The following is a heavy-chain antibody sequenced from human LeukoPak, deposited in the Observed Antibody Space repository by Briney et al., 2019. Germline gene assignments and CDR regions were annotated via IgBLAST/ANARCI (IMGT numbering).Heavy chain of an antibody. CDR1: GYTFTTYY. CDR3: ARAAGAPPGSFFDY. V-gene: IGHV1-46*01. D-gene: IGHD6-13*01. J-gene: IGHJ4*02. CDR2: INPSGGST. Sequence: GASVKVSCKASGYTFTTYYMHWVRQAPGQGLEWMGIINPSGGSTSYAQKLQGRVTMTRDTSTSTVYMELSSLRSEDTAMYYCARAAGAPPGSFFDYWGQGTLVTVSS.